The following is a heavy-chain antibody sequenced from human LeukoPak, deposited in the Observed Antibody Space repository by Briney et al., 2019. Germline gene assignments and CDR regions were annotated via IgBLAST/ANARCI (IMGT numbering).Heavy chain of an antibody. J-gene: IGHJ4*02. CDR1: GYIFSTYW. CDR2: IYPSNSNN. D-gene: IGHD3-10*01. Sequence: GESLKISCVGSGYIFSTYWIAWARQMPGKGLEWMGIIYPSNSNNRYNPSFKSQVTTSADNSISTAYLQWSNRKASDTATYYCAGPHYYASGSPYYLDYWGQGTLVTVSS. CDR3: AGPHYYASGSPYYLDY. V-gene: IGHV5-51*01.